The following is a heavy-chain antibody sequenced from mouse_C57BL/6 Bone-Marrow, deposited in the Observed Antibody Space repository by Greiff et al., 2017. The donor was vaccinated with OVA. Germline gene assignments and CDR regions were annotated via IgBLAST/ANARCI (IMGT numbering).Heavy chain of an antibody. D-gene: IGHD1-1*01. CDR1: GFTFSSYG. J-gene: IGHJ3*01. CDR2: ISSGGSYT. CDR3: ARHGRGSSYGAY. Sequence: EVQLVESGGDLVKPGGSLKLSCAASGFTFSSYGMSWVRQTPDKRLEWVATISSGGSYTYYPDSVKGRFTISRDNAKNTLYLQMSSLKSEDTAMDYCARHGRGSSYGAYWGQGTLVTVSA. V-gene: IGHV5-6*01.